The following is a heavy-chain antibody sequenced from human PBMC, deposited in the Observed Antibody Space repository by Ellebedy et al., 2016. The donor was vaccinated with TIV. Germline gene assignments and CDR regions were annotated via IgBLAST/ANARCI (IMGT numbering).Heavy chain of an antibody. J-gene: IGHJ4*02. CDR3: ASDLTSAVVLDY. Sequence: MPSETLSLTCTVSGFYISSGYYWGWIRQPPGKGLEWIGSIVHSGRTYYNPSLKSRVTISLNMSNNQSSLQLTSVTAADTAVYYCASDLTSAVVLDYWGQGTLVTVSS. CDR1: GFYISSGYY. V-gene: IGHV4-38-2*02. D-gene: IGHD4-23*01. CDR2: IVHSGRT.